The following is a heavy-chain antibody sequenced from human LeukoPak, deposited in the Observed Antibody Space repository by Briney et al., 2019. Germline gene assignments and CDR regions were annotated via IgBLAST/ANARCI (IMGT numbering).Heavy chain of an antibody. CDR2: FDPADGET. Sequence: ASVKVSCKVSGYTLNELSMHWVRQAPGKGLEWMGGFDPADGETVYAHRFQGRLTMTEDTSTNTGYMELTSLRSEDTAVYYCAADGGGLSSVVTPRSSPFDYWGQGTLVTVSS. CDR3: AADGGGLSSVVTPRSSPFDY. J-gene: IGHJ4*02. D-gene: IGHD4-23*01. V-gene: IGHV1-24*01. CDR1: GYTLNELS.